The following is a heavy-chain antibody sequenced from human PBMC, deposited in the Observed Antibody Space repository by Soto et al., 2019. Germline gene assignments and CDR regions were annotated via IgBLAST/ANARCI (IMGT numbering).Heavy chain of an antibody. J-gene: IGHJ4*02. D-gene: IGHD1-26*01. V-gene: IGHV6-1*01. CDR2: TYHRSKFYN. Sequence: QVQLQQSGPGLVKPSQTLSLTCAISGDSVSSNSAAWNWVRQSPSRDLEWLGRTYHRSKFYNDYAVSVRGRITINPDTSKNQFSLLLNSVTPEDTAVYYCVRGEVGPRGFDYWGQGTLVTASS. CDR1: GDSVSSNSAA. CDR3: VRGEVGPRGFDY.